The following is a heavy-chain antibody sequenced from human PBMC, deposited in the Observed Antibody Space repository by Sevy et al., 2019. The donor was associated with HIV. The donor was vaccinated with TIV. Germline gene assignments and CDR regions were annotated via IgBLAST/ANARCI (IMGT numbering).Heavy chain of an antibody. CDR1: GGSVSSGSYY. Sequence: SETLSLTCTVSGGSVSSGSYYWSWIRQPPGKGLEWIGYIYYSGSTNYNPSLKSRVTISVDTSKNQFSLKLSSVTAADTAVYYCARADLGYCSSTSCSSGVVAFDIWGQGTMVTVSS. V-gene: IGHV4-61*01. J-gene: IGHJ3*02. CDR3: ARADLGYCSSTSCSSGVVAFDI. D-gene: IGHD2-2*01. CDR2: IYYSGST.